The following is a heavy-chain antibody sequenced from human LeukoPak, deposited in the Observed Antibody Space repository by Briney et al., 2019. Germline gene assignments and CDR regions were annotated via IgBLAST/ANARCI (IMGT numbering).Heavy chain of an antibody. CDR2: IWYDGSNK. D-gene: IGHD6-13*01. J-gene: IGHJ4*02. Sequence: GGSLRLSCGASGFIFSSYGMHWVRQAPGKGLEWVAVIWYDGSNKYYADSVKGRFTISRDNSKNTLYLQMNSLRAEDTAVYYCARAMGGYSSSWYDYWGQGTLVTVSS. CDR1: GFIFSSYG. CDR3: ARAMGGYSSSWYDY. V-gene: IGHV3-33*08.